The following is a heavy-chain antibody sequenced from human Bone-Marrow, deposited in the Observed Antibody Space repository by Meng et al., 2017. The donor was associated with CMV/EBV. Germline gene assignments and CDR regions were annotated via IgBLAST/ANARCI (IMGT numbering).Heavy chain of an antibody. Sequence: GDSLKISCAASGFPFSSYAMSWVRQAPGKGLEWVSAISGSGGSTYYADSVKGRFTISRDNAKNSLYQQMNSLRAEDTAVYYGARTATTSTWAYYGMDVWGQGTTVTVSS. V-gene: IGHV3-23*01. D-gene: IGHD4-11*01. CDR2: ISGSGGST. CDR1: GFPFSSYA. J-gene: IGHJ6*02. CDR3: ARTATTSTWAYYGMDV.